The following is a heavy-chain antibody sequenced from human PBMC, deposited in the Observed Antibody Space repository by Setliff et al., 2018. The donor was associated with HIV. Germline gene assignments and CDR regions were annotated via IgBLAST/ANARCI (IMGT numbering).Heavy chain of an antibody. CDR2: IIPLYGTP. V-gene: IGHV1-69*13. Sequence: SVKVSCKASGGTLSSNAISWVRQAPGQGLEWMGGIIPLYGTPDFAQKFQGRLIISVDEATSTAYMELSSLRSEDTAVYFCARDRGSRSSNYYGPSGYWGQGTQVTAPQ. CDR1: GGTLSSNA. D-gene: IGHD3-16*01. CDR3: ARDRGSRSSNYYGPSGY. J-gene: IGHJ4*02.